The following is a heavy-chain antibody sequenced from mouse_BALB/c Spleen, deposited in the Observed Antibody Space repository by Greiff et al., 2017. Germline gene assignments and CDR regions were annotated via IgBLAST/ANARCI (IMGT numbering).Heavy chain of an antibody. CDR2: SRNKANDYTT. J-gene: IGHJ1*01. V-gene: IGHV7-1*02. CDR1: GFTFSDFY. Sequence: EVKVVESGGGLVQPGGSLRLSCATSGFTFSDFYMEWVRQPPGKRLEWIAASRNKANDYTTEYSASVKGRFIVSRDTSQSILYLQMNALRAEDTAIYYCARDARYYASAPYWYFDVWGAGTTVTVSS. CDR3: ARDARYYASAPYWYFDV. D-gene: IGHD1-1*01.